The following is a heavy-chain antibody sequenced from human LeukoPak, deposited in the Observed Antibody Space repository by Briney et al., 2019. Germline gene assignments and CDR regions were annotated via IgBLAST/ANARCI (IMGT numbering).Heavy chain of an antibody. CDR2: INHSGST. CDR1: GGSFSGYY. CDR3: AGGQGYCSSTSCYNFDY. V-gene: IGHV4-34*01. J-gene: IGHJ4*02. D-gene: IGHD2-2*01. Sequence: SETRSLTCAVYGGSFSGYYWSWIRQPPGKGLEWIGEINHSGSTNYNPSLKSRVTISVDTSKNQFSLKLSSVTAADTAVYYCAGGQGYCSSTSCYNFDYWGQGTLVTVSS.